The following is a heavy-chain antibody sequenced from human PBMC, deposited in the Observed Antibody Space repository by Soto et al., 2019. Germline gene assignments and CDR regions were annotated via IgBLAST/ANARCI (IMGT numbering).Heavy chain of an antibody. J-gene: IGHJ6*02. CDR2: ISAYNGNT. Sequence: ASVKVSCKASGYTFTSYGISWVRQAPGQGLEWMGWISAYNGNTNYAQKLQGRVTMTTDTSTGTAYMELRSLRSDDTAVYYCARDSPEVRFLEWLSQSADYYYGMDVRGQGTTVTVSS. CDR3: ARDSPEVRFLEWLSQSADYYYGMDV. D-gene: IGHD3-3*01. CDR1: GYTFTSYG. V-gene: IGHV1-18*01.